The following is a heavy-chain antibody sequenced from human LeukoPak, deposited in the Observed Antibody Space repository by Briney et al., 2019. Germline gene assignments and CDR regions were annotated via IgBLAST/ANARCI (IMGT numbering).Heavy chain of an antibody. CDR1: GYTFTGYY. CDR3: ASDIVVVPAAPYYYYYGMDV. V-gene: IGHV1-69*04. D-gene: IGHD2-2*01. Sequence: SVKVSCKASGYTFTGYYMHWVRQAPGQGLEWMGRIIPILGIANYAQKFQGRVTITADKSTSTAYMELSSLRSEDTAVYYCASDIVVVPAAPYYYYYGMDVWGQGTTVTVSS. CDR2: IIPILGIA. J-gene: IGHJ6*02.